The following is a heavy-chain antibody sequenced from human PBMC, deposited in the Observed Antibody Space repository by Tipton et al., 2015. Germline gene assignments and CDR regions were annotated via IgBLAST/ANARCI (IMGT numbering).Heavy chain of an antibody. CDR1: GGTFGSYA. Sequence: QSGPEVKKPGSSVRVSCRTSGGTFGSYAFSWLRQAPGQGLEWVGAIIPIFGTSNYAQKFQGRVTITADESTSTAYMELTSLRSEDTAVYYCARLSGPQAFDYWGQGTLVTVSS. J-gene: IGHJ4*02. D-gene: IGHD3-3*01. CDR3: ARLSGPQAFDY. CDR2: IIPIFGTS. V-gene: IGHV1-69*01.